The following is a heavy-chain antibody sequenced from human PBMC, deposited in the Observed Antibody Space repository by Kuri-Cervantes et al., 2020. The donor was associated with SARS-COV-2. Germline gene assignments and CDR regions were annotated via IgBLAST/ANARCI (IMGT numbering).Heavy chain of an antibody. CDR3: ARRSWEWDYYYYYGMDV. Sequence: ASVKVSCKASGYTFTSYNMHWVRQAPGQGLEWMGIISPSDGRTRYAQKFQGGVTMTRNTSISTAHMELSSLRSEDTAVYYCARRSWEWDYYYYYGMDVWGQGTTVTVSS. CDR1: GYTFTSYN. CDR2: ISPSDGRT. J-gene: IGHJ6*02. V-gene: IGHV1-46*01. D-gene: IGHD1-26*01.